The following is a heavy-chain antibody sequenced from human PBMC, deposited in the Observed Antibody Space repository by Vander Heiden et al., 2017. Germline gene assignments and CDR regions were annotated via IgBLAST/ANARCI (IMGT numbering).Heavy chain of an antibody. V-gene: IGHV3-23*01. Sequence: QLLESGGDFVQPGGSLRLSCAASGFTFRSHAMSWVRQAPGKGLEWVSTITGSGENTHYADSVKGRFTISRDNYKNTLNLQMNSLRGDDTALYYCARAQGSLVRGVTHYHYGLDVWGQGTTVIVSS. J-gene: IGHJ6*02. D-gene: IGHD3-10*01. CDR3: ARAQGSLVRGVTHYHYGLDV. CDR2: ITGSGENT. CDR1: GFTFRSHA.